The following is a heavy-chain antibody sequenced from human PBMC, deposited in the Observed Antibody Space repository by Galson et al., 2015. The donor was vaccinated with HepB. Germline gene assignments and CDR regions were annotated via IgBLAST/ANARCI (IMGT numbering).Heavy chain of an antibody. D-gene: IGHD3-10*01. Sequence: SLRLSCAASGFTFSDYYMSWIRQAPGKGLEWVSYISSSSSYTNYADSVKGRFTISRDNAKNSLYLQMNSLRAEDTAVYYCAREVSKRVYYYGSGSYQPYYFDYWGQGTLVTVSS. J-gene: IGHJ4*02. V-gene: IGHV3-11*06. CDR3: AREVSKRVYYYGSGSYQPYYFDY. CDR2: ISSSSSYT. CDR1: GFTFSDYY.